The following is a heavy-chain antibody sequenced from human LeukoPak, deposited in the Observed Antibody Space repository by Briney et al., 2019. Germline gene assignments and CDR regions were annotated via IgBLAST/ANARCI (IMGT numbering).Heavy chain of an antibody. V-gene: IGHV4-59*08. CDR2: IYYSGST. J-gene: IGHJ4*02. D-gene: IGHD3-22*01. Sequence: SETLSLTCIVSGGSISSYYWSWIRQPPGKGLEWIGYIYYSGSTNYNPSLKSRVTISVDTSKNQFSLKLSSVTAADTAVYYCARHYYDSSGYFDYWGRGTPVTVSS. CDR3: ARHYYDSSGYFDY. CDR1: GGSISSYY.